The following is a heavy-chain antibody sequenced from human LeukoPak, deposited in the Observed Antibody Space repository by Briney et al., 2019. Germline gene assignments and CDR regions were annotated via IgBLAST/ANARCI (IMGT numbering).Heavy chain of an antibody. CDR2: IYSRGSA. CDR1: GGSINSNNYY. CDR3: QSRYLEWLLEY. Sequence: PSETLSLTCTVSGGSINSNNYYWGWIRQPPGKGLEWIGSIYSRGSAYYNPSLKNRVTISVDTSKNQFSLRLSSVTAADTAVYYCQSRYLEWLLEYWGQGTLVTVSS. J-gene: IGHJ4*02. D-gene: IGHD3-3*01. V-gene: IGHV4-39*01.